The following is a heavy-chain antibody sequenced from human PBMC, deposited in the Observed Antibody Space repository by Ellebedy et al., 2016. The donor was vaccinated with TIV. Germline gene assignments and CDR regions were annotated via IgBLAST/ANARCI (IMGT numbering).Heavy chain of an antibody. J-gene: IGHJ1*01. CDR1: GYRLTNYY. V-gene: IGHV1-46*01. D-gene: IGHD3-9*01. Sequence: ASVKVSCKALGYRLTNYYVHWLRQAPGQGLDWMGIINPSDGGTSYAEKFQGRVTMTSDTSTNTVYMELSSLRSDDTAVFYCARGARVDDILTGVPEYFQEWGQGTLVTVSS. CDR2: INPSDGGT. CDR3: ARGARVDDILTGVPEYFQE.